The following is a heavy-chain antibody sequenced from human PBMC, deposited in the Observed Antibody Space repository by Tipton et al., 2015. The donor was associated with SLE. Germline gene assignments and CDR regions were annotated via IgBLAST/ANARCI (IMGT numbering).Heavy chain of an antibody. D-gene: IGHD3-16*01. V-gene: IGHV3-73*01. CDR1: GFTFSVSA. CDR3: TGLKLGGDFDY. Sequence: QLVQSGGGLVQPGGSLKLSCAASGFTFSVSAMHWVRQASGKGLEWVGHIRSKTNNYATAYAASVKGRFTISRDDSKNTAYLQMNSLKTEDTAVYYCTGLKLGGDFDYWGQGTLVTVSS. J-gene: IGHJ4*02. CDR2: IRSKTNNYAT.